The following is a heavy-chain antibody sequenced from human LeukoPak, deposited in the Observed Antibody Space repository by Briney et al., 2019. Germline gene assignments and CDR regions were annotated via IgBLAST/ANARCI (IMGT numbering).Heavy chain of an antibody. CDR2: INPHSGKT. D-gene: IGHD3-9*01. V-gene: IGHV1-8*01. CDR3: ARGLSYDILTGYYKGSRDFDY. J-gene: IGHJ4*02. Sequence: ASVKVSCKTSGYPFRNYDINWVRQATGQGLEWMGWINPHSGKTGYAQKLQGRVTMTTDTSTSTAYMELRSLRSDDTAVYYCARGLSYDILTGYYKGSRDFDYWGQGTLVTVSS. CDR1: GYPFRNYD.